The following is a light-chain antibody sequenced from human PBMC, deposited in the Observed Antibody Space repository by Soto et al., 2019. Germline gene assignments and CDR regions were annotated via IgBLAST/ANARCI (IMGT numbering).Light chain of an antibody. J-gene: IGLJ2*01. CDR3: AAWDDSLNGPV. CDR2: SNN. Sequence: HSVLTQPPSASGTPGQKVTISCSGSSYNIGRNTVNWYQQLPGTAPQVLIYSNNQRPSGVPDRFSGSKSGTSASLAISGLQSEDEADFYCAAWDDSLNGPVFGGGTKLTVL. CDR1: SYNIGRNT. V-gene: IGLV1-44*01.